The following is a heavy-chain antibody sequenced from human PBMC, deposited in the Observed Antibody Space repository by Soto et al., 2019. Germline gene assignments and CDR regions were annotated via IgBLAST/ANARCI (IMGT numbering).Heavy chain of an antibody. CDR1: GGSFSGYY. V-gene: IGHV4-34*01. CDR3: ARQFPSPTLPDIVVVPAAEPSYYYYYMDV. CDR2: INHSGST. Sequence: QVQLQQWGAGLLKPSETLSLTCAVYGGSFSGYYWSWIRQPPGKGLEWIGEINHSGSTNYNPSLKSRVTISVDTSKNQFSLKLSSVTAADTAVYYCARQFPSPTLPDIVVVPAAEPSYYYYYMDVWGKGTTVTVSS. D-gene: IGHD2-2*01. J-gene: IGHJ6*03.